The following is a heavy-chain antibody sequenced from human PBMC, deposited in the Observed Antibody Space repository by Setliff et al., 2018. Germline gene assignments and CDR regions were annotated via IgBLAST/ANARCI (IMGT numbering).Heavy chain of an antibody. J-gene: IGHJ4*02. Sequence: KTSETLSLTCTVADGSITSGAFYWSWIRQPAGERPEWIGRIHASGSPSYNPSLESRVTIALDRSTNQFSLKLSSVTAADTAVYYCARERYFDWFFEHWGQGNLVTVSS. D-gene: IGHD3-9*01. CDR2: IHASGSP. CDR3: ARERYFDWFFEH. CDR1: DGSITSGAFY. V-gene: IGHV4-61*02.